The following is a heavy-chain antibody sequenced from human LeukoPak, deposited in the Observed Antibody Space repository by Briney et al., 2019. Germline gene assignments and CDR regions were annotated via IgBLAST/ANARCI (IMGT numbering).Heavy chain of an antibody. V-gene: IGHV3-9*01. CDR3: ASNAWGNWNSNNYYYYYMDV. CDR1: GFTIDDYA. D-gene: IGHD1-7*01. J-gene: IGHJ6*03. CDR2: ISWNSGSI. Sequence: GGSLRLSCAAYGFTIDDYAMHWVRQAPGKGLEWVSGISWNSGSIGYADSVKGRFTISRDNSKNTLYLQMNSLRAEDTAVYYCASNAWGNWNSNNYYYYYMDVWGKGTTVTVSS.